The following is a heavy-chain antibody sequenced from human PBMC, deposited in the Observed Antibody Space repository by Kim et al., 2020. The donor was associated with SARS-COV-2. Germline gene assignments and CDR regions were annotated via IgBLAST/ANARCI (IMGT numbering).Heavy chain of an antibody. J-gene: IGHJ3*01. CDR1: GYTFASYG. V-gene: IGHV1-3*01. Sequence: ASVKVSCKASGYTFASYGLHWVRQAPGHRLEWMGWINPGNSFTKYSQKLQDRVTITWDSIATTVYLELGSLTFEDSAVYYCARTAILGIPARHFDHWGQGTLVTVAS. CDR2: INPGNSFT. D-gene: IGHD1-26*01. CDR3: ARTAILGIPARHFDH.